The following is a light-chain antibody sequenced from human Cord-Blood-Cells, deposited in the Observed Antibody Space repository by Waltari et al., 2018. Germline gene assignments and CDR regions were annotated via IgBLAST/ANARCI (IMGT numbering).Light chain of an antibody. CDR1: QGISSW. CDR2: AAS. V-gene: IGKV1-12*01. Sequence: DIQMTQSPSSVSASVGDRVTITCRASQGISSWLAWYQQQQGKAPKLQIYAASSLQSGVPSRFSGSGSGTDSTLTISSLPPEDFATYYSQPANSFPYPFGQGTKLEIK. J-gene: IGKJ2*01. CDR3: QPANSFPYP.